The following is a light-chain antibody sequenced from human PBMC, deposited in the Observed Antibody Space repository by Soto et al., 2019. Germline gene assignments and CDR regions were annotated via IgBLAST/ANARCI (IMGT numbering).Light chain of an antibody. V-gene: IGKV3-15*01. CDR3: QQYNNRWT. CDR1: QSVSNN. J-gene: IGKJ1*01. Sequence: EIMMTQSPATLSVSPGERATLSCRASQSVSNNLAWYQKKPGQAPRLLIYGASTRATGIPARFSGSGSGTEFTLTISSLQSEDFALYYCQQYNNRWTFGQ. CDR2: GAS.